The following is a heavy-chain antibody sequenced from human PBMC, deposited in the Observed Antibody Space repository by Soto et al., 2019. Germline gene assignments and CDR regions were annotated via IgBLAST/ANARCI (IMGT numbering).Heavy chain of an antibody. J-gene: IGHJ4*02. CDR1: GFTFSDYA. Sequence: VQLVESGGGVVQPGRSLRLSCAASGFTFSDYAMHWVRQAPGKGLEWVAVVSHDGRNTHYADSVKGRFTISGDSSKKKVSLEITSLRGKDTAFYYCAKGGRQWLVTSDFNYWGQGALVTVSS. D-gene: IGHD6-19*01. CDR3: AKGGRQWLVTSDFNY. CDR2: VSHDGRNT. V-gene: IGHV3-30*18.